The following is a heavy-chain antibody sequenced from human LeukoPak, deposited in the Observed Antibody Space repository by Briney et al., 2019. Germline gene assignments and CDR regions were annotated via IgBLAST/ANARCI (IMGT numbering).Heavy chain of an antibody. D-gene: IGHD6-6*01. CDR1: GFTLRNYP. J-gene: IGHJ4*02. V-gene: IGHV3-23*01. Sequence: QPGGSQRLSCAASGFTLRNYPMSWVRQAPGKGLECVSVISNSCDDTYYADSVKGRFTISRDNSRNMLYLQMNSLRAEDTAVYYCAKTWYSTSMDYWGQGTLVAVSS. CDR3: AKTWYSTSMDY. CDR2: ISNSCDDT.